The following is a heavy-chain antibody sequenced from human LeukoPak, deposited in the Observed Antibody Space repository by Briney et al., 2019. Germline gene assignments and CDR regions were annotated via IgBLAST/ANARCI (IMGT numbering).Heavy chain of an antibody. CDR2: INHSGYT. Sequence: PSETLSLTCAVSGVSFNDYYWSWVRQTPGKGLEWIGEINHSGYTNDSPSLKSRVTLSIDTSRKQFSLNVRSVAVADTGICYCTRMTTGHDYWGQGTLVTVSS. D-gene: IGHD4-17*01. CDR3: TRMTTGHDY. J-gene: IGHJ4*02. V-gene: IGHV4-34*01. CDR1: GVSFNDYY.